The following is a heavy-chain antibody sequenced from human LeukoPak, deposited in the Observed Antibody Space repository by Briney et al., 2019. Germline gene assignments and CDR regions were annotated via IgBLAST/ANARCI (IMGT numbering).Heavy chain of an antibody. CDR3: ARGARITIFGVVIKSAFDI. CDR2: IIPIFGTA. D-gene: IGHD3-3*01. J-gene: IGHJ3*02. CDR1: GGTFSSYA. V-gene: IGHV1-69*06. Sequence: ASVKVSCKASGGTFSSYAISWVRQAPGQGLEWMGGIIPIFGTANYAQKFQGRVTITADKSTSTAYMELSSLRSEDTAVYYCARGARITIFGVVIKSAFDIWGQGTMVTVSS.